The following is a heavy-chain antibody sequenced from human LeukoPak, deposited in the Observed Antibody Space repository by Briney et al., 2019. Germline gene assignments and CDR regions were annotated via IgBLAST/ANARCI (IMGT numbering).Heavy chain of an antibody. D-gene: IGHD3-10*01. V-gene: IGHV3-11*06. J-gene: IGHJ4*02. Sequence: GGSLRLSRAASGFTFSDYYMSWIRQAPGKGLEWVSYISSSSSYTNYADSVKGRFTISRDNAKNSLYLQMNSLRAEDTAVYYCARTSGSLYYYGSGSYYGYWGQGTLVTVSS. CDR3: ARTSGSLYYYGSGSYYGY. CDR2: ISSSSSYT. CDR1: GFTFSDYY.